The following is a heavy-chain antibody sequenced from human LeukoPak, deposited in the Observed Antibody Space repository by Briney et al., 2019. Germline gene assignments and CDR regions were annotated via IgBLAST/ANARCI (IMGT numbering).Heavy chain of an antibody. CDR2: ISGDGIST. Sequence: GGSLRLSCAASGFTFDDYAMHWVRQAPGKGLEWVSLISGDGISTDYADSVKGRFTTSRDNSKNSLYLQMTSLRTEDTAWYYCAKATVTNYYGMDVWGQGTTVTVSS. CDR3: AKATVTNYYGMDV. D-gene: IGHD4-11*01. J-gene: IGHJ6*02. V-gene: IGHV3-43*02. CDR1: GFTFDDYA.